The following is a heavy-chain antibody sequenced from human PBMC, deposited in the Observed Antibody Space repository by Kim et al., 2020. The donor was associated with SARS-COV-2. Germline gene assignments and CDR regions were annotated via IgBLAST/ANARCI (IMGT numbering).Heavy chain of an antibody. CDR1: GGSINSYY. D-gene: IGHD6-6*01. V-gene: IGHV4-59*08. CDR3: ARHSGHNIAARRGSNYYYWYMDV. Sequence: SETLSLTCAVSGGSINSYYWSWIRQPPGKGLEWIGYIYYSGNTNYNPSLKSRVTISVDTSKNQFSLKLSSVTAADTAVYFCARHSGHNIAARRGSNYYYWYMDVWGKGTTVTVSS. J-gene: IGHJ6*03. CDR2: IYYSGNT.